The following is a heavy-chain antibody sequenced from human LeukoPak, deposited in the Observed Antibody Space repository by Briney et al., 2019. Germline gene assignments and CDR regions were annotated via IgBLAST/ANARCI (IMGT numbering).Heavy chain of an antibody. CDR1: GFTFSSYA. CDR3: ARGRDHSWFGEVWDNAFDI. CDR2: ISGSGGST. V-gene: IGHV3-23*01. J-gene: IGHJ3*02. Sequence: GGSVRLSCAASGFTFSSYAMSWVRQAPGKGLEWVSAISGSGGSTNYADSVKGRFTISRDNARSSLSLQMNSLRVEDTALYYCARGRDHSWFGEVWDNAFDIWGQGTMVTVSS. D-gene: IGHD3-10*01.